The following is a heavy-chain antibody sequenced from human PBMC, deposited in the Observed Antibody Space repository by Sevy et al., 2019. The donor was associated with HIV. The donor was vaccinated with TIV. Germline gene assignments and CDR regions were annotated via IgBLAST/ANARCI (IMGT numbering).Heavy chain of an antibody. J-gene: IGHJ6*02. CDR1: GYTFTGDY. CDR2: VYPNSGGT. CDR3: ARDGGGGTTNSGMDV. D-gene: IGHD1-7*01. V-gene: IGHV1-2*06. Sequence: ASVKVSCKASGYTFTGDYLHWVRQAPGQGLEWMGRVYPNSGGTNYARKFQGRVTMTRDTAISTAYMELSRLRFDDTAVYYCARDGGGGTTNSGMDVWGQGTTVTVSS.